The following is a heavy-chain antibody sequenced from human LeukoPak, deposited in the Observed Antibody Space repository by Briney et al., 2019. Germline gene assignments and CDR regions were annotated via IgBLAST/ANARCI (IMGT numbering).Heavy chain of an antibody. CDR1: GDSISSYY. D-gene: IGHD6-13*01. CDR2: IFYSGST. V-gene: IGHV4-59*01. Sequence: SETLSLTCTVSGDSISSYYWSWIRQPPGKGLEWIGYIFYSGSTNYNPSLKSRVTMSVDTSKNQFSLKLNSVTAADTAVYYCARGGSSSWKYYFDYWGQGTLVTVSS. J-gene: IGHJ4*02. CDR3: ARGGSSSWKYYFDY.